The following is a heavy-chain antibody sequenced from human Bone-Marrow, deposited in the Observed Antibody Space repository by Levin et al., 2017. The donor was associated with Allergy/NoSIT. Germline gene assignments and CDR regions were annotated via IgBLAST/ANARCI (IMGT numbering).Heavy chain of an antibody. CDR2: MFHLGTP. CDR1: GYSISSGYT. D-gene: IGHD2-21*02. CDR3: AREGGVALPGIDH. J-gene: IGHJ4*02. Sequence: SETLSLTCNVSGYSISSGYTWGWIRQVPGKGLEWIGSMFHLGTPSVHPSLKSRVIISVDTDKNQVSLQLTSVTAADTAIYYCAREGGVALPGIDHWGQGILVTVSS. V-gene: IGHV4-38-2*02.